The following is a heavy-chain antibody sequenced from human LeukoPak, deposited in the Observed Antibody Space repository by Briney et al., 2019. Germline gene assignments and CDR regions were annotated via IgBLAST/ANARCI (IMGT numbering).Heavy chain of an antibody. V-gene: IGHV1-2*02. CDR1: GYTFTGYY. CDR3: AKTGGYSYGYHWFDP. J-gene: IGHJ5*02. D-gene: IGHD5-18*01. Sequence: ASVKVSCKASGYTFTGYYMHWVRQAPGQGLEWMGWINPNSGGTNYAQKFQSRVTMTRDTSISPAYTELSRLRSDDTAVYYCAKTGGYSYGYHWFDPWGQGTLVTVSS. CDR2: INPNSGGT.